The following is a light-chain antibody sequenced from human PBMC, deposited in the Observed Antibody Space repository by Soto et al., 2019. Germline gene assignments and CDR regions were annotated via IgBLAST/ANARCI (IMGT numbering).Light chain of an antibody. Sequence: SYELTQPLSVSVALGQTARITCGGNKIGRKNVHWYQQKPGQAPVLVIYKDSNRPSGIPERFSGYNSGNTATLTIPGAPGGDEADYYCQVWDSTTVVFGGGTQLTVL. CDR3: QVWDSTTVV. CDR1: KIGRKN. V-gene: IGLV3-9*01. J-gene: IGLJ2*01. CDR2: KDS.